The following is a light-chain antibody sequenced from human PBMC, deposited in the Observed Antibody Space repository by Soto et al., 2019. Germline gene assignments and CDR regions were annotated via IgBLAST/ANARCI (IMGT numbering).Light chain of an antibody. V-gene: IGKV1D-13*01. CDR2: DAS. CDR1: QDITSA. J-gene: IGKJ4*01. Sequence: IQLTQSPSSLSASVGDRVTITCRTSQDITSALAWYQQKPGKAPELLIYDASSLESGVPSRFSGRGFGTDFTLTVSSLQLEDFATYYCQQFNDYPLTFGGGTKVEIK. CDR3: QQFNDYPLT.